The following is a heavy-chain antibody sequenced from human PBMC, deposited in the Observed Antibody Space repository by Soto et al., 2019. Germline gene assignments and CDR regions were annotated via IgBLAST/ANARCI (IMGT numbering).Heavy chain of an antibody. Sequence: PGGSLRLSCAASGFTFSNYVMSWVRQAPGKGLEWVSTTSGSGGSTYYADSVKGRFTISRDNSKNTLYLQMNSLRAEDTAIYYCAKAPVVDISLIYFDYWGQGTLVTVSS. V-gene: IGHV3-23*01. J-gene: IGHJ4*02. CDR2: TSGSGGST. CDR3: AKAPVVDISLIYFDY. CDR1: GFTFSNYV. D-gene: IGHD3-22*01.